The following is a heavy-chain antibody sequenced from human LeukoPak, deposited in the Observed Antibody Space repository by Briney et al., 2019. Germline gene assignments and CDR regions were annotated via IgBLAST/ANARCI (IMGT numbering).Heavy chain of an antibody. J-gene: IGHJ6*02. V-gene: IGHV1-18*01. CDR3: ARSGYCSSTSCYDNYYYHYGMDV. D-gene: IGHD2-2*01. CDR2: NSVYNGNT. Sequence: ASVKVSCKASGYTFTSYGINWVRQAPGQGLEWMGWNSVYNGNTNYAQKLQGRVTMTTDTSTSTAYMELRSLRSDDTAVYYCARSGYCSSTSCYDNYYYHYGMDVWGQGTTVTVSS. CDR1: GYTFTSYG.